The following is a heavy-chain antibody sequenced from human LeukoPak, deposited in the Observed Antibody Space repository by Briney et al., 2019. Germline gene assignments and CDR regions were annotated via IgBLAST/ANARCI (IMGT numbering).Heavy chain of an antibody. Sequence: RSGGSLRLSCAASGFTFSSYEMNWVRQAPGKGLEWVSYISSSGSTIYYADSVKGRFTISRDNAKNSLYLQMNGLRAEDTAAYYCARGATDTTRWFDPWGQGTLVTVSS. CDR2: ISSSGSTI. V-gene: IGHV3-48*03. CDR1: GFTFSSYE. CDR3: ARGATDTTRWFDP. J-gene: IGHJ5*02. D-gene: IGHD1-7*01.